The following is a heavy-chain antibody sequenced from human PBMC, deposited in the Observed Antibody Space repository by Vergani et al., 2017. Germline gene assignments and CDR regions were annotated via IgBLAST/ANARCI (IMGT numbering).Heavy chain of an antibody. D-gene: IGHD5-12*01. J-gene: IGHJ6*02. V-gene: IGHV1-69-2*01. Sequence: EVQLEQSGAEVKRPGATLKISCKLSGYTFTEYYIHWVQQAPGKGLEWMGLVDPKDGETIYAAKFQGRVTITSDRSTDTAYVEVRRLRSDDTAVYFCATDALAQGYAIAVWGRESTVTVAS. CDR3: ATDALAQGYAIAV. CDR2: VDPKDGET. CDR1: GYTFTEYY.